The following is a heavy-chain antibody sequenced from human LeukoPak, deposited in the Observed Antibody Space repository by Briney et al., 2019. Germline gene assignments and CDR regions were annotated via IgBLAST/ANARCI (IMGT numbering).Heavy chain of an antibody. CDR3: ARGSSGWDLLGFDY. D-gene: IGHD6-19*01. J-gene: IGHJ4*02. V-gene: IGHV3-53*01. CDR2: IYSGGST. CDR1: GFTVSSNY. Sequence: GGSLRLSCAASGFTVSSNYMSWVRQAPGKGLEWDSVIYSGGSTYYADSVKGRFTISRDNSKNTLYLQMNSLRAEDTAVYYCARGSSGWDLLGFDYWGQGTLVTVSS.